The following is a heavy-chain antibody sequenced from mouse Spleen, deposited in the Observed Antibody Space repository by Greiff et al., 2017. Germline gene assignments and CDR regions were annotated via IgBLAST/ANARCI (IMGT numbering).Heavy chain of an antibody. J-gene: IGHJ3*01. D-gene: IGHD2-14*01. Sequence: DVMLVESGGGLVQPGGSRKLSCAASGFTFSSFGMHWVRQAPEKGLEWVAYISSGSSTIYYADTVKGRFTISRDNPKNTLFLQMTSLRSEDTAMYYCARAGYRYPFAYWGQGTLVTVSA. V-gene: IGHV5-17*02. CDR1: GFTFSSFG. CDR3: ARAGYRYPFAY. CDR2: ISSGSSTI.